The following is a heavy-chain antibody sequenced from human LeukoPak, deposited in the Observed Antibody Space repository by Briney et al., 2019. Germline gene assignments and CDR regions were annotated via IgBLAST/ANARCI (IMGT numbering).Heavy chain of an antibody. CDR2: ISGSGGST. V-gene: IGHV3-23*01. CDR1: GFTFSSYA. CDR3: AKAIRLPAAMKDSYYFDY. Sequence: PGGSLRLSCAASGFTFSSYAMSWVRQAPGKGLEWVSAISGSGGSTYYADSVKGRFTISRDNSKNTLYLQMNSLRAEDTAVYYCAKAIRLPAAMKDSYYFDYWGQGTLVTVSS. J-gene: IGHJ4*02. D-gene: IGHD2-2*01.